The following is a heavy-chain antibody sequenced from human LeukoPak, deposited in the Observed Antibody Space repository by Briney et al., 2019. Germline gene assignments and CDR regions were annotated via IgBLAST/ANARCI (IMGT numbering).Heavy chain of an antibody. V-gene: IGHV3-48*04. J-gene: IGHJ4*02. CDR1: GFTFSTYT. CDR2: ISSSGSTI. D-gene: IGHD3-22*01. Sequence: GGSLRLSCSASGFTFSTYTMNWVRQAPGKGLEWVSYISSSGSTIYYADSVKGRFTISRDNAKNSLYLQMNSLRAEDTAVYYCARGAYYYDRGFDYWGQGTLVTVSS. CDR3: ARGAYYYDRGFDY.